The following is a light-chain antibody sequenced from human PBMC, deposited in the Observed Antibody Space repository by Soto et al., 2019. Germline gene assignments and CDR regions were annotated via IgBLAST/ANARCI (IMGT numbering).Light chain of an antibody. CDR1: SSDVGSYNL. CDR2: EGS. J-gene: IGLJ1*01. V-gene: IGLV2-23*03. Sequence: QSALTQPASVSGSPGQSITISCTGTSSDVGSYNLVSWYQQHPGKAPKLTIYEGSKRPSGVSNRFSGSKSGNTASLTISGLQAEDEADYYCCSYAGSSTFSYVFGTGTKVTVL. CDR3: CSYAGSSTFSYV.